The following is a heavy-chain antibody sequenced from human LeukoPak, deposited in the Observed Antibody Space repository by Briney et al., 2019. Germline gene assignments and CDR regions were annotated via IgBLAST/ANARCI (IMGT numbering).Heavy chain of an antibody. CDR2: IRYDGSNK. V-gene: IGHV3-30*02. CDR1: GFTFSSYG. J-gene: IGHJ4*02. Sequence: GGSLRLSCAASGFTFSSYGMHWVRQAPGKGLEWVAFIRYDGSNKYYADSVKGRFTISRDNSKNTLYLQMNSLRAEDTAVYYCARGSVVPAAMKRTFDYWGQGTLVTVSS. CDR3: ARGSVVPAAMKRTFDY. D-gene: IGHD2-2*01.